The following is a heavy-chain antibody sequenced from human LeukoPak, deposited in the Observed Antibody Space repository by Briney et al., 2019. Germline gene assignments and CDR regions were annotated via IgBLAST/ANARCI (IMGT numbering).Heavy chain of an antibody. CDR3: ARDAAYCSSTSCRKGEYYMDV. Sequence: GGSLRLSCAASGFTFSSYWMSWVRQAPGKGLEWVANIKQDGSEKYYVDSVKGRFTISRDNAKNSLYLQMNSLRAEDTAVYYCARDAAYCSSTSCRKGEYYMDVWGKGTTVTVSS. CDR2: IKQDGSEK. CDR1: GFTFSSYW. J-gene: IGHJ6*03. V-gene: IGHV3-7*01. D-gene: IGHD2-2*01.